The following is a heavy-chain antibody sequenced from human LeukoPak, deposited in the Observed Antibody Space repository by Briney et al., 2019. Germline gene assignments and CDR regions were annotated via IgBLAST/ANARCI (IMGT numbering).Heavy chain of an antibody. D-gene: IGHD1-20*01. J-gene: IGHJ5*02. V-gene: IGHV5-51*01. CDR1: GYNFTNFW. Sequence: GESLKISCKGSGYNFTNFWIGWVRQMPGKGLEWMGIIYPGDSDTRYSPSFQGQVTISADKSISTAYLQWSSLKASDTAMYYCARHPAITGTRDWFDPWGQGTLVTVSS. CDR3: ARHPAITGTRDWFDP. CDR2: IYPGDSDT.